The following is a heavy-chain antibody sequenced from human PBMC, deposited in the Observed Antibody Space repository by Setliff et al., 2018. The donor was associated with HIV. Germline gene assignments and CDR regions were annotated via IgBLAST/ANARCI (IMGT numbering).Heavy chain of an antibody. D-gene: IGHD3-22*01. CDR2: IYYSGDT. J-gene: IGHJ4*02. V-gene: IGHV4-39*07. CDR1: GGSINSTSYY. Sequence: KASETLSLPCIVSGGSINSTSYYWDWIRQRPGRGLECIGSIYYSGDTFYNTSLQTRITISVDTSKNHHSWKVSSLTAADTAVYYWARAPYYDSRGLAVYYFDYWGQGILVTVSS. CDR3: ARAPYYDSRGLAVYYFDY.